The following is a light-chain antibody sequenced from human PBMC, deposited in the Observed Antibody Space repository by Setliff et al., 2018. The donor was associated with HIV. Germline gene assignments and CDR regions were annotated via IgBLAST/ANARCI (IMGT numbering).Light chain of an antibody. CDR1: SSDVGGYDF. CDR3: ASYRSPATYV. CDR2: DVS. V-gene: IGLV2-14*03. Sequence: QSALAQPASVSGSPGQSITISCIGTSSDVGGYDFVSWYQQRPDKAPKLIIFDVSERPSGVSHRFSGSKSGNTASLTISGLQTEDKGDYFCASYRSPATYVFGIGTKVTVL. J-gene: IGLJ1*01.